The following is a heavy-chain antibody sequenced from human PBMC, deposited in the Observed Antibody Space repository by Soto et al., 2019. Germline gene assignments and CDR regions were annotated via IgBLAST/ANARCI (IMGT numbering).Heavy chain of an antibody. D-gene: IGHD3-10*01. Sequence: EVQLVESGGGLVQPGGSLRLSCAASGFTVSSNYMSWVRQAPGKGLEWVSVIYSGGSTYYADSVKGRFTISRHNSKNTLYLQMNSLRAEDTAVYYCARQNHMVRGVPFDCWGQGTLVTVSS. V-gene: IGHV3-53*04. CDR1: GFTVSSNY. CDR2: IYSGGST. J-gene: IGHJ4*02. CDR3: ARQNHMVRGVPFDC.